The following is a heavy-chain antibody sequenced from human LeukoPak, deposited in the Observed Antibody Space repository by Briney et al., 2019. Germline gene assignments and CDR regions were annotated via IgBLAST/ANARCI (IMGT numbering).Heavy chain of an antibody. V-gene: IGHV4-34*01. CDR2: ISHSGST. CDR3: ASSANYYDRIDY. Sequence: SETLSLTCAVHGGSFSGYYWSWIRQPPGKGLEWIGEISHSGSTNYNPSLKSRVTISVDTSKNQFSLKLSSVTAADTAVYYCASSANYYDRIDYWGQGTLVTVSS. D-gene: IGHD3-22*01. CDR1: GGSFSGYY. J-gene: IGHJ4*02.